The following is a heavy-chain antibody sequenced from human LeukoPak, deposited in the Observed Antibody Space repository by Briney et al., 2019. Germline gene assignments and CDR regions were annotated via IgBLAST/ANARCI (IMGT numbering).Heavy chain of an antibody. CDR2: IYHSGST. CDR1: GGSISSGGYS. D-gene: IGHD5-18*01. CDR3: TRGQLWHNYYFDY. J-gene: IGHJ4*02. Sequence: SQTLSLTCAVSGGSISSGGYSWSWIRQPPGMGLEWIGYIYHSGSTYYNPSLKSRVTISVDRSKNQFSLKLSSVTAAATAVYYCTRGQLWHNYYFDYWGQGPLATVSS. V-gene: IGHV4-30-2*01.